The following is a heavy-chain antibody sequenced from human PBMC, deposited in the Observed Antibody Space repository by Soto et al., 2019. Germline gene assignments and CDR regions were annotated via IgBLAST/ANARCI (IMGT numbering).Heavy chain of an antibody. CDR2: IWYDGSNK. D-gene: IGHD6-25*01. Sequence: GGSLRLSCAASGFTFSSYGMHWVRQAPGKGLEWVAVIWYDGSNKYYADSVKGRFTISRDNSKNTLYLQMNSLRAEDTAVYYCASMGSGQYYFDYWGQGTLVTVSS. CDR3: ASMGSGQYYFDY. J-gene: IGHJ4*02. V-gene: IGHV3-33*01. CDR1: GFTFSSYG.